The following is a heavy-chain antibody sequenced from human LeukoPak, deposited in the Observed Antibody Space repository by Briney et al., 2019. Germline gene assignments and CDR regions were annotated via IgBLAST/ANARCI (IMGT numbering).Heavy chain of an antibody. CDR1: GGSISSGGYY. CDR2: IYYSGST. V-gene: IGHV4-31*03. D-gene: IGHD3-10*01. CDR3: ARWFGEFLDY. Sequence: SETLSLTCTVSGGSISSGGYYWSWIRQHPGKGLEWIGYIYYSGSTYYNPSLKSRVTISVGTSKNQFSLKLSSVTAADTAVYYCARWFGEFLDYWGQGTLVTVSS. J-gene: IGHJ4*02.